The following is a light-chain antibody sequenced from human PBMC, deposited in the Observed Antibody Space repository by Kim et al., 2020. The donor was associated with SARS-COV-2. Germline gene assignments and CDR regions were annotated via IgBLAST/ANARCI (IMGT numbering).Light chain of an antibody. CDR1: SSNIGAGYD. CDR2: ADT. CDR3: QSYDSRLSGWV. V-gene: IGLV1-40*01. J-gene: IGLJ3*02. Sequence: RVTISCTGSSSNIGAGYDVHWYQQLPGRAPKILIFADTRRPSGVPDRLSGSKSGTSASLAITGLQAEDEADYYCQSYDSRLSGWVFGGGTQLTVL.